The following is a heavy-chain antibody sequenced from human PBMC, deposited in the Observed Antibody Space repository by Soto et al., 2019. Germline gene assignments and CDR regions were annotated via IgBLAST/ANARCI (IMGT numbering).Heavy chain of an antibody. D-gene: IGHD6-13*01. CDR2: ISAYNGNT. CDR1: GYTFTSYG. CDR3: ARNKGIAAAGTMDGWFDP. J-gene: IGHJ5*02. Sequence: QVQLVQSGAEVKKPGASVKVSCKASGYTFTSYGISWVRQAPGQGLEWMGWISAYNGNTNYAQKLQGRVTMTTDTSTSTAYMELRSLISDDTAVYYCARNKGIAAAGTMDGWFDPWGQGTLVTVSS. V-gene: IGHV1-18*01.